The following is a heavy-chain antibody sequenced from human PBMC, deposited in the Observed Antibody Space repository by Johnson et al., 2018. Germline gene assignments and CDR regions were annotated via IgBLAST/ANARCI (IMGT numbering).Heavy chain of an antibody. CDR1: GFTFSSYG. Sequence: QVQLVQSGGGVVQPGRSLRLSCAASGFTFSSYGLHWVRQAPGKGLEWVAVISYAGSNKYYADSVKGRLTISRDKYKNTMYLQMNSLRAEETAVYYSAKASRGWYAPAYYYYMDVWGKGATVTVSS. D-gene: IGHD6-19*01. CDR2: ISYAGSNK. CDR3: AKASRGWYAPAYYYYMDV. V-gene: IGHV3-30*18. J-gene: IGHJ6*03.